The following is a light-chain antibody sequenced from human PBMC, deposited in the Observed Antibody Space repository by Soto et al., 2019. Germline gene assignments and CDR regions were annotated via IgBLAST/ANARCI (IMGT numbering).Light chain of an antibody. Sequence: DIPMTQSPSTLSASVGDRVTITCRASQSISSWMAWYQQKPGTAPKLLIYDASRLESGVPSRFSGSGSGTEFTLTISSLQPDDFATYFCQQYDSYLTFGGGTKVEIK. J-gene: IGKJ4*01. CDR1: QSISSW. CDR2: DAS. CDR3: QQYDSYLT. V-gene: IGKV1-5*01.